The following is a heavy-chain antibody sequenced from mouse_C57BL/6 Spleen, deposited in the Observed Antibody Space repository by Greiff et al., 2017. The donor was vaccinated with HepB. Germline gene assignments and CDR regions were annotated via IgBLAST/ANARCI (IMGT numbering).Heavy chain of an antibody. J-gene: IGHJ4*01. V-gene: IGHV3-6*01. CDR3: AREGDDYDGYYAMDY. CDR2: ISYDGSN. CDR1: GYSITSGYY. D-gene: IGHD2-4*01. Sequence: EVKVEESGPGLVKPSQSLSLTCSVTGYSITSGYYWNWIRQFPGNKLEWMGYISYDGSNNYNPSLKNRISITRDTSKNQFFLKLNSVTTEDTATYYCAREGDDYDGYYAMDYWGQGTSVTVSS.